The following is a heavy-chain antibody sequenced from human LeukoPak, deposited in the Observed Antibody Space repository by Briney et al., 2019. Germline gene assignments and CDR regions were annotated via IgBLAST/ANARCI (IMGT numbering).Heavy chain of an antibody. Sequence: GGSLRLSCAASGFTFSSYAMRWVRQAPGKGLEWVSAISGSGGITYYTDSVKGRFTISRDNSKNTLYLQMNSLRAEDTAVYYCAIDPRDYDYIWRDAFDIWGQGTMVTVSS. J-gene: IGHJ3*02. D-gene: IGHD3-16*01. CDR3: AIDPRDYDYIWRDAFDI. V-gene: IGHV3-23*01. CDR2: ISGSGGIT. CDR1: GFTFSSYA.